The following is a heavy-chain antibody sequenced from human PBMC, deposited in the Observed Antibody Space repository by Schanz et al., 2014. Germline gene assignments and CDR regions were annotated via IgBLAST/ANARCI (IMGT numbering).Heavy chain of an antibody. D-gene: IGHD5-12*01. J-gene: IGHJ3*02. CDR1: GYTFSDYG. Sequence: QGQLVQSGPEVKEPGASVKVSCKTSGYTFSDYGITWVRQAPGQGLEWMGWINPNSGDTNYAQKLQGRVTMTTDTSTSTAYMELRSLRSDDTAVYYCARGGGPEDVFDIWGQGTILTVSS. CDR2: INPNSGDT. V-gene: IGHV1-18*01. CDR3: ARGGGPEDVFDI.